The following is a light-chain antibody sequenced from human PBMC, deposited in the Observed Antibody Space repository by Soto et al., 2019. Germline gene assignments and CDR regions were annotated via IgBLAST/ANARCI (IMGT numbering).Light chain of an antibody. Sequence: QSVLTQPASVSGSPGQSITISCTGTSSDVGGYNYVSWYQQHPGKAPKLMIYEVSNRPSGGSNRFSGSKSGNTASLTISGLQAEDEADYYCTSYTSSSPRVFGTGTTVTVL. CDR3: TSYTSSSPRV. CDR1: SSDVGGYNY. V-gene: IGLV2-14*01. CDR2: EVS. J-gene: IGLJ1*01.